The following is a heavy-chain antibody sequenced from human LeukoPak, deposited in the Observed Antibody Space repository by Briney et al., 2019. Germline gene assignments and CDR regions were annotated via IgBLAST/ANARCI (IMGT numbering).Heavy chain of an antibody. CDR3: AKNPAYYDSSGYYYGDY. V-gene: IGHV3-23*01. D-gene: IGHD3-22*01. J-gene: IGHJ4*02. CDR1: GFIFGDFA. Sequence: GGSLRLSCAASGFIFGDFAMSWVRQAPGEGLEWVSNIVGRDGTGRDGTTYYSESVKGRFTISRDNSKNLLFLHMSSLRAEDTAVYYCAKNPAYYDSSGYYYGDYWGQGTLVTVSS. CDR2: IVGRDGTGRDGTT.